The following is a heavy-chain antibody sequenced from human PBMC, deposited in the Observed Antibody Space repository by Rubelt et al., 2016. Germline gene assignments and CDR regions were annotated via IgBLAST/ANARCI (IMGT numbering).Heavy chain of an antibody. CDR2: RNQGGSET. CDR3: VRGLDS. V-gene: IGHV3-7*01. D-gene: IGHD2-21*01. Sequence: EVQLVESGGGLVQPGGSLRLSCAGPGFTFSTYWMTWVGQAPGKGLEGVDNRNQGGSETNLGGHVKGRLTTSRDNTKITRYLQMNSLRADDTAVYYCVRGLDSWGQGTLVTVSS. CDR1: GFTFSTYW. J-gene: IGHJ4*02.